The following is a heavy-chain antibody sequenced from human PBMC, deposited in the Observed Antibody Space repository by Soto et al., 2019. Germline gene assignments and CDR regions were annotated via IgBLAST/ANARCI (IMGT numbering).Heavy chain of an antibody. V-gene: IGHV4-34*01. D-gene: IGHD6-13*01. CDR1: GGSFSGHY. Sequence: PSETLSLTCAAYGGSFSGHYWSWIRQPPGKGLEWIGEINHGGTTNYNPSLKSRVIISVDTSKHQFSLKLSSVTAADTAVYYCARGVAGYSSSWYGYWGQGTLVSVS. CDR3: ARGVAGYSSSWYGY. CDR2: INHGGTT. J-gene: IGHJ4*02.